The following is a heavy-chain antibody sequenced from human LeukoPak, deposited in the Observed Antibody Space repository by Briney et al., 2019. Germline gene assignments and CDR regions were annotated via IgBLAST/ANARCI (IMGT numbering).Heavy chain of an antibody. CDR3: ARDFRSGSYFFDY. V-gene: IGHV3-33*01. D-gene: IGHD1-26*01. Sequence: PGGSLRLSCAASGFTFSGFGMHWVRQAPGKGLEWVAFIYYDGSNKYYADSVKGRFTISRDNSKNTLYLQMNSLRAEDTAVYYCARDFRSGSYFFDYWGQGILVTVSS. CDR2: IYYDGSNK. CDR1: GFTFSGFG. J-gene: IGHJ4*02.